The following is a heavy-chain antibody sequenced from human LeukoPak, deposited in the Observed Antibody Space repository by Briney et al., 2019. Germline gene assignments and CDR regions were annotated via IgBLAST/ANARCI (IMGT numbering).Heavy chain of an antibody. Sequence: GGSLRLSCAASGFTFSNYAMSWVRQAPGKGLEWVSGISGSRGSTSYADSVKGRFTISRDNSKNTLYLQMNSLRAEDTAVYYCAKDPSSGLLDYWGQGTLVTVSS. CDR2: ISGSRGST. CDR1: GFTFSNYA. J-gene: IGHJ4*02. V-gene: IGHV3-23*01. CDR3: AKDPSSGLLDY. D-gene: IGHD3-22*01.